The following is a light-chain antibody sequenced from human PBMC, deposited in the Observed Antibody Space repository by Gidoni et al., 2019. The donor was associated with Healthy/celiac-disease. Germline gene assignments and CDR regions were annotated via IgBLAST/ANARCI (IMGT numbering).Light chain of an antibody. CDR3: QAWDSSTVV. Sequence: SYERTQPPSVSVYPGQTASITCSGDKLGDKYACWYQQKPGQSPVLVIYQDSKRPSGIPERFSGSNSGNTATLTISGTQAMDEADYYCQAWDSSTVVFGGGTKLTVL. CDR2: QDS. CDR1: KLGDKY. V-gene: IGLV3-1*01. J-gene: IGLJ2*01.